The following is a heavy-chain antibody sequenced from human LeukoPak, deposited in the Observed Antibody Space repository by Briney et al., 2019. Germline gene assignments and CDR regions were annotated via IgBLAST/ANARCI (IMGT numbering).Heavy chain of an antibody. J-gene: IGHJ4*02. D-gene: IGHD2-15*01. CDR1: GDSINNNNYY. CDR3: AREVVVAAFQDY. Sequence: SETLSLTCTVSGDSINNNNYYWGWIRQPPGKGLEWIGSIYHSGSTYYNPSLKSRVTISVDRSKNQFSLKLSSVTAADTAVYYCAREVVVAAFQDYWGQGTLVTVSS. V-gene: IGHV4-39*07. CDR2: IYHSGST.